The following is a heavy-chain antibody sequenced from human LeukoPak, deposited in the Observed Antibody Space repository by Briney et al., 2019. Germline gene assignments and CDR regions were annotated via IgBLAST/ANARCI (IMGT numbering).Heavy chain of an antibody. CDR3: ARGRGSSGYYYESDC. Sequence: GASVKVSCKASGGTFSSYAISWVRQAPGQGLEWMGRIIPILGIANYAQKFQGRVTITADKSTSTAYMELSSLRSEDTAVYYCARGRGSSGYYYESDCWGQGTLVIVSS. V-gene: IGHV1-69*04. D-gene: IGHD3-22*01. J-gene: IGHJ4*02. CDR1: GGTFSSYA. CDR2: IIPILGIA.